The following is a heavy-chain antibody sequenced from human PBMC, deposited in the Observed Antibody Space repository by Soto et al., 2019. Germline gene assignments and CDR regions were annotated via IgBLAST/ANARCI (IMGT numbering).Heavy chain of an antibody. CDR2: ISHSGST. CDR3: ARRGPRDYGRTIYYYYYMDV. Sequence: PSETLSLTCAVYGESFSGYYWSWIRQPPGKGLEWIGEISHSGSTNYNPSLKSRVTISVDTSKNQFSLKLSSVTAADTAVYYCARRGPRDYGRTIYYYYYMDVWGKGTTVTVSS. CDR1: GESFSGYY. D-gene: IGHD4-17*01. V-gene: IGHV4-34*01. J-gene: IGHJ6*03.